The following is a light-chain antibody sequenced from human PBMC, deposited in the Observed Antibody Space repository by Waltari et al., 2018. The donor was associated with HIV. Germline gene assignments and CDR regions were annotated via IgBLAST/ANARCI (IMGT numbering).Light chain of an antibody. V-gene: IGLV2-14*03. J-gene: IGLJ3*02. Sequence: QSALTQPASVSGSPGQSVTIPCTGCNTDIGAFDLVSWYQQRSGEAPQLIIFGVTSRPSGVSSRFSGFKSGHTASLTISGLHDGDEAYYFCSSYSTLKTILFGGGTKLTV. CDR1: NTDIGAFDL. CDR2: GVT. CDR3: SSYSTLKTIL.